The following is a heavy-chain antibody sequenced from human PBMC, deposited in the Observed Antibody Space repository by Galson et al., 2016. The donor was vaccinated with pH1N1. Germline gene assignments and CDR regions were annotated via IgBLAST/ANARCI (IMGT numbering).Heavy chain of an antibody. CDR2: IRYDGSNK. V-gene: IGHV3-30*02. Sequence: SLRLSCAASGLTFNSYGMHWVRQAPGKGPEWVAFIRYDGSNKYYADSVKGRFTISRDNSKNMLYLQMNSLGTEDTAVYYCAKDRGYSYGRFFDYWGQGALVIVSS. CDR3: AKDRGYSYGRFFDY. CDR1: GLTFNSYG. J-gene: IGHJ4*02. D-gene: IGHD5-12*01.